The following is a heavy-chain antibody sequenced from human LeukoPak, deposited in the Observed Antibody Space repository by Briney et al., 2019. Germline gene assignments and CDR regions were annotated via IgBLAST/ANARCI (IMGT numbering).Heavy chain of an antibody. CDR3: ARDRPAKVYDYVWGSWKVEDY. D-gene: IGHD3-16*01. J-gene: IGHJ4*02. Sequence: SETLSLTCAVYGGSFSGYYWSWMRQPPGKGRVWGREINHSGSTNYNPSLKSRSTISVKTSNNQFSLKLSSVTAAETAVYYCARDRPAKVYDYVWGSWKVEDYWGQGTLVSVS. CDR1: GGSFSGYY. CDR2: INHSGST. V-gene: IGHV4-34*01.